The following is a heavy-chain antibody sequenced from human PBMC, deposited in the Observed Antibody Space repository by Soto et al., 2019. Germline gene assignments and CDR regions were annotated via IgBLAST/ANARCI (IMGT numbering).Heavy chain of an antibody. CDR3: ARGAYYYDSGGYYWVFDY. Sequence: SETLSLTCTVSGGSISSGDYYWSWIRQPPGKGLEWIGYIYYSGSTYYNPSLKSRVTISVDTSKNQFSLKLSSVTAADTAVYYCARGAYYYDSGGYYWVFDYWGQGTLVTVSS. V-gene: IGHV4-30-4*01. CDR1: GGSISSGDYY. CDR2: IYYSGST. D-gene: IGHD3-22*01. J-gene: IGHJ4*02.